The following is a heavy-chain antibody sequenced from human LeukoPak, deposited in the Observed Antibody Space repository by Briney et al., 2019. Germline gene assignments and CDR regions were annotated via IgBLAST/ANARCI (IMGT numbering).Heavy chain of an antibody. CDR3: ARDRSNPGMDV. CDR1: GGSISSGGYS. J-gene: IGHJ6*02. D-gene: IGHD6-6*01. Sequence: SQTLSLTCAVSGGSISSGGYSWSWIRQPPGKGLEWIGYIYYSGSTNYNPSLKSRVTISVDTSKNQFSLKLSSVTAADTAVYYCARDRSNPGMDVWGQGTTVTVSS. CDR2: IYYSGST. V-gene: IGHV4-61*08.